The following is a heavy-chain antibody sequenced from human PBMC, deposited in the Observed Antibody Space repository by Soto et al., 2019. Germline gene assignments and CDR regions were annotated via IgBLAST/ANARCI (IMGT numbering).Heavy chain of an antibody. V-gene: IGHV1-18*01. J-gene: IGHJ6*02. CDR3: ARDSTYYDILSGDYYYYGMDV. D-gene: IGHD3-9*01. Sequence: ASVKVSCKASGYTFTSYGISWVRQALGQGLEWMGWISAYNGNTNYAQKLQGRVTMTTDTSTSTAYMELRSLRSDDTAVYYCARDSTYYDILSGDYYYYGMDVWGQGTTVTVSS. CDR1: GYTFTSYG. CDR2: ISAYNGNT.